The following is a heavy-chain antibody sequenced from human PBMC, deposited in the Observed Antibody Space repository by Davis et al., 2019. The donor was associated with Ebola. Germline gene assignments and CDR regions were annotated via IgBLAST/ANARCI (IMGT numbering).Heavy chain of an antibody. Sequence: HTGGSLRLSCAASGFTFRNYWMHWVRQAPGKGLVWVSRINSDGSSTSHADSVKGRFTISRDNAENALYLQMNSLRAEDTAVYYCAKRIVAVLTPWGQRTLVTVSS. CDR2: INSDGSST. V-gene: IGHV3-74*01. CDR3: AKRIVAVLTP. J-gene: IGHJ5*02. D-gene: IGHD2-15*01. CDR1: GFTFRNYW.